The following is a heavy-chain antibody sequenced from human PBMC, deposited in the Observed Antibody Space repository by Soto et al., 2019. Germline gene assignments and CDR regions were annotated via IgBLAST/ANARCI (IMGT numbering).Heavy chain of an antibody. D-gene: IGHD6-19*01. CDR1: DGSISIYY. V-gene: IGHV4-4*07. Sequence: PSETLSLTCPVADGSISIYYWSWLRQPAGKGLEWIGRIYTSGSTNYNPSLKSRVTMSVDTSKNQFSLKLSSVTAADTAVYYCARELEQWLVNYGMDVWGQGTTVTVSS. CDR3: ARELEQWLVNYGMDV. CDR2: IYTSGST. J-gene: IGHJ6*02.